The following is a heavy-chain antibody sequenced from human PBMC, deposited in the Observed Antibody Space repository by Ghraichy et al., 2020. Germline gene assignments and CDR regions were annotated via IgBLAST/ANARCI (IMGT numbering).Heavy chain of an antibody. J-gene: IGHJ4*02. CDR2: IKKITNEGTP. V-gene: IGHV3-15*01. D-gene: IGHD3-16*01. Sequence: GGSLRLSCAASGVNFSNAWMSWVRQAPGKGPEWVGRIKKITNEGTPDYAAAVQGSFTISRDDSKNTLYLQMNSLKTEETAVYYCTTDPGDYPDYWGRGTLLIVSS. CDR1: GVNFSNAW. CDR3: TTDPGDYPDY.